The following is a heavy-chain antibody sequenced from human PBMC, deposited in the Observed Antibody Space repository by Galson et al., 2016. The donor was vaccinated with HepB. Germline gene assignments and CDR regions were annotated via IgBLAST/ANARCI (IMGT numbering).Heavy chain of an antibody. V-gene: IGHV3-7*03. CDR2: INQDGSAK. D-gene: IGHD1-14*01. CDR1: GFTFSSFW. CDR3: AKGVNQQHPYYFDS. Sequence: SLRLSCAASGFTFSSFWMSWVRQAPGKGLEWVANINQDGSAKQYVDSVKGRFTISRDNAKNSLYLQMNSLRAEDTAVYFCAKGVNQQHPYYFDSWGQGILVTVSS. J-gene: IGHJ4*02.